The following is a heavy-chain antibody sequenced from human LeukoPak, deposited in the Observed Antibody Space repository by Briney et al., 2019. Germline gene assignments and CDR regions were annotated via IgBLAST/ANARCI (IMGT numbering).Heavy chain of an antibody. CDR3: VSPRGFSYGYDY. CDR1: GGSISNYY. V-gene: IGHV4-39*01. Sequence: SETLSLTCTVSGGSISNYYWSWIRQPPGKGLEWIGSIYYSKNTYYNPSLKSRVTISADTSKNQFSLTLGSVSATDTAVYYCVSPRGFSYGYDYWGQGTLVTVSS. D-gene: IGHD5-18*01. J-gene: IGHJ4*02. CDR2: IYYSKNT.